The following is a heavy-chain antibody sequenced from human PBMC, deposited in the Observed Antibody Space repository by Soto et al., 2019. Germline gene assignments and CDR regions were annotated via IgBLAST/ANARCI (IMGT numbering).Heavy chain of an antibody. CDR2: INPSGGST. V-gene: IGHV1-46*01. CDR3: ASFIAARPGFDY. Sequence: ASVQISCKASGYTFTSYYMHWVRQAPEQGLEWMGIINPSGGSTSYAQKFQGRVTMTRDTSTSTVYMELSSLRSEDTAVYYCASFIAARPGFDYWGQGTLVTVSS. J-gene: IGHJ4*02. D-gene: IGHD6-6*01. CDR1: GYTFTSYY.